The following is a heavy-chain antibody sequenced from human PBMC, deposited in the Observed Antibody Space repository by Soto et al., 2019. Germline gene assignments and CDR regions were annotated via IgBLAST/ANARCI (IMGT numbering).Heavy chain of an antibody. CDR3: ARDYADIAVAGIPLLAH. CDR2: INAGNGNT. V-gene: IGHV1-3*01. Sequence: QVQLVQSGAEVKKPGASVNVSCKASGFTFIKYAMHWVRQAPGQRPEWMGWINAGNGNTRYSQRWQVRVTITRDTSASTVYMDLSSLRSEDTAVYYCARDYADIAVAGIPLLAHWGQGTLVTVSS. J-gene: IGHJ4*01. CDR1: GFTFIKYA. D-gene: IGHD6-19*01.